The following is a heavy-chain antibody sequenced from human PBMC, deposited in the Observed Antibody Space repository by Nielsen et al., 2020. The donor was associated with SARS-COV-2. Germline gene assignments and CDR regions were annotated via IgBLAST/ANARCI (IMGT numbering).Heavy chain of an antibody. CDR1: GFTFSSYA. D-gene: IGHD1-26*01. V-gene: IGHV3-21*01. CDR2: ISSSSSYI. Sequence: GESLKISCAASGFTFSSYAMSWVRQAPGKGLEWVSSISSSSSYIYYADSVKGRFTISRDNAKNSLYLQMNSLRAEDTAVYYCARDGVGEVWDYYYGMDVWGQGTTVTVSS. CDR3: ARDGVGEVWDYYYGMDV. J-gene: IGHJ6*02.